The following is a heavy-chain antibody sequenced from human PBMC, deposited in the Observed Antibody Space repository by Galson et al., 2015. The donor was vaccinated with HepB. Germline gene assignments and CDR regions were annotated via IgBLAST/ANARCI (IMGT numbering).Heavy chain of an antibody. CDR2: IIPIFGTA. Sequence: SVKVSCKASGGTFSSYAISWVRQAPGQGLEWMGGIIPIFGTANYAQKFQGRVTITADESTSTAYMELSSLRSEDTAVYYCAREGNDFWSGYSARGYFDYWGQGTLVTVSS. J-gene: IGHJ4*02. D-gene: IGHD3-3*01. V-gene: IGHV1-69*13. CDR3: AREGNDFWSGYSARGYFDY. CDR1: GGTFSSYA.